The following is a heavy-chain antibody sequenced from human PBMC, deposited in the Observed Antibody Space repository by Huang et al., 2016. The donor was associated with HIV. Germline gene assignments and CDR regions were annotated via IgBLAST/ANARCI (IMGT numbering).Heavy chain of an antibody. J-gene: IGHJ3*01. CDR1: GLFFSSRYV. CDR3: VKEISAYSDHIFDAFDL. V-gene: IGHV3-30*18. CDR2: ISINTNIK. D-gene: IGHD5-12*01. Sequence: QMHLVESGGGVVKSGKSLKVSCAASGLFFSSRYVFHWGRQGTGKGLEWVESISINTNIKHQADSVKGRFTISRDNSRNSLYLQMDNLRSDDSAVYYCVKEISAYSDHIFDAFDLWGHGTVVAVSS.